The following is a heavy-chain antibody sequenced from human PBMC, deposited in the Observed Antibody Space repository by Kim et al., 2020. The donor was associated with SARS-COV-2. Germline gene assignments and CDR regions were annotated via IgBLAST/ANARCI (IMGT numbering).Heavy chain of an antibody. CDR1: GGSISSSSYY. Sequence: SETLSLTCTVSGGSISSSSYYWGWIRQPPGKGLEWIGSIYYSGSTYYNPSLKSRVTISVDTSKNQFSLKLSSVTAADTAVYYCARAQTKAFDIWGQGTMVTVSS. V-gene: IGHV4-39*07. D-gene: IGHD1-1*01. J-gene: IGHJ3*02. CDR2: IYYSGST. CDR3: ARAQTKAFDI.